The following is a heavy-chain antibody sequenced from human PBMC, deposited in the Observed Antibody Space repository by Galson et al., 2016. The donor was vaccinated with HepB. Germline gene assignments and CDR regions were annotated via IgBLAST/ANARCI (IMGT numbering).Heavy chain of an antibody. Sequence: SLRLSCAASGFTFSSYWMSWVRQAPGKGLEWVANINQGGSEEKYVDSVKGRFTISRDNAKNSLYLQMSSLGAEDTARYYCVRRLDTEGRSGGWGWGMDVWGQGTTVTVFS. CDR2: INQGGSEE. V-gene: IGHV3-7*01. D-gene: IGHD6-25*01. CDR1: GFTFSSYW. CDR3: VRRLDTEGRSGGWGWGMDV. J-gene: IGHJ6*02.